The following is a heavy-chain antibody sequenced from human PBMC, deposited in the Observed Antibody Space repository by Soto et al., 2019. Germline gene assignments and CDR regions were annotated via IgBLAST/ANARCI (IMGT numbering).Heavy chain of an antibody. D-gene: IGHD2-2*01. V-gene: IGHV1-3*01. CDR3: ARGPHVGISTS. CDR1: GYTFTSYA. Sequence: ASVKVSCKASGYTFTSYAMHWVRQAPGQRLEWMGWINAGNGNTKYSQKFQGRFTISRDNSKNTLNLQMNALRVEDTAVYYCARGPHVGISTSWGQGTLVTVSS. CDR2: INAGNGNT. J-gene: IGHJ4*02.